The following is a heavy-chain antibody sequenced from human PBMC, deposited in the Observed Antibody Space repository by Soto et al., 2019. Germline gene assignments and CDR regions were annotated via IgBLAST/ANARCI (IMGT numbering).Heavy chain of an antibody. CDR1: GYTFINYH. CDR3: AKSPRGEMATD. Sequence: QVQLVQSGGEVKKPGASVTVSCKASGYTFINYHITWVRQAPGQGLEWMAWINTYNGMTDYAQKFQGRVTMTRDTSTSTAHMELTNIGSDDTAVYFCAKSPRGEMATDWGQGTLVTVSS. D-gene: IGHD5-12*01. CDR2: INTYNGMT. J-gene: IGHJ4*02. V-gene: IGHV1-18*01.